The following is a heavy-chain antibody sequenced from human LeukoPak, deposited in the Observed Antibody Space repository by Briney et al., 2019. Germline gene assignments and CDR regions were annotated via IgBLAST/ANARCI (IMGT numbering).Heavy chain of an antibody. V-gene: IGHV3-23*01. CDR2: ISGRDGYT. D-gene: IGHD5-18*01. CDR1: GFTVSSNY. CDR3: AKDQLTGGYNYGYGTFDI. J-gene: IGHJ3*02. Sequence: GGSLRLSCAASGFTVSSNYMSWVRQAPGKGLEWVSIISGRDGYTHYADAVKGRSTISRDNSKNTLYLQMNSLRAEDTAVYYCAKDQLTGGYNYGYGTFDILGQGTMVTVSS.